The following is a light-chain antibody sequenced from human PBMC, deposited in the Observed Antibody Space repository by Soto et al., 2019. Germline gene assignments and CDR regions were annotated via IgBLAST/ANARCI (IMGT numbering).Light chain of an antibody. Sequence: IVVTHWAASLSVSPGDRATLSCMASQGLXSNFDWYQQKPGQAPRLLXSGAATTATGIPDRLSGSGSGTDFTLAISRLDPEDLAVYYCQQYGSLPWTVGQGTKVDIK. J-gene: IGKJ1*01. V-gene: IGKV3-20*01. CDR1: QGLXSN. CDR2: GAA. CDR3: QQYGSLPWT.